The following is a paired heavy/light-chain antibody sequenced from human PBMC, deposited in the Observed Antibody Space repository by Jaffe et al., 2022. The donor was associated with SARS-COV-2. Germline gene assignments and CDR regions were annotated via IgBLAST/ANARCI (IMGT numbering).Heavy chain of an antibody. Sequence: QVQLVQSGAEVTKPGASVKVSCKASGYTFTYYAVHWVRLAPGQGLEWMGRINAANGNIEYSQKFQGRVTIIRDTSANTAYMELSSLRSEDTALYYCARSPYSGNYYGYFDFWGQGTPVTVSS. CDR3: ARSPYSGNYYGYFDF. D-gene: IGHD1-26*01. CDR2: INAANGNI. CDR1: GYTFTYYA. J-gene: IGHJ4*02. V-gene: IGHV1-3*01.
Light chain of an antibody. CDR2: WAS. Sequence: DIVMTQSPDSLAVSLGERATINCKSSQSVLYSSNNKNYLAWYQQKPGQPPKLLVYWASTRESGVPDRFSGSGSGTDFTLTISSLQAEDVAVYYCHQYYSGPHTFGQGTRLEI. CDR3: HQYYSGPHT. V-gene: IGKV4-1*01. CDR1: QSVLYSSNNKNY. J-gene: IGKJ2*01.